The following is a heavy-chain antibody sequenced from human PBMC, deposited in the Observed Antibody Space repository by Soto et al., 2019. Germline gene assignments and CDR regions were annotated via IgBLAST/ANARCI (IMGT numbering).Heavy chain of an antibody. CDR2: IIPILGIA. V-gene: IGHV1-69*04. CDR3: ARDSVYSSSWSGVWFDP. J-gene: IGHJ5*02. Sequence: ASVKVSCKASGGTFSSYTISWVRQAPGQRLEWMGRIIPILGIANYAQKFQGRVTITADKSTSTAYMELSSLRSEDTSVFYCARDSVYSSSWSGVWFDPWGQGTLVTVSS. D-gene: IGHD6-13*01. CDR1: GGTFSSYT.